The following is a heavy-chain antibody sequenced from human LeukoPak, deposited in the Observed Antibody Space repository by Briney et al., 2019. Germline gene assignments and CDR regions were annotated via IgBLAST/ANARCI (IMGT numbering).Heavy chain of an antibody. CDR1: GFTFDDYA. CDR2: ISWNSGSI. V-gene: IGHV3-9*01. CDR3: ATSHPSPGYYDFWSGYYTAPFDY. J-gene: IGHJ4*02. Sequence: QTGGSLRLSCAASGFTFDDYAMHWVRQAPGKGLEWVSGISWNSGSICYADSVKGRFTIARDNAKNSLYLQMNSLRAEDTALYYCATSHPSPGYYDFWSGYYTAPFDYWGQGTLVTVSS. D-gene: IGHD3-3*01.